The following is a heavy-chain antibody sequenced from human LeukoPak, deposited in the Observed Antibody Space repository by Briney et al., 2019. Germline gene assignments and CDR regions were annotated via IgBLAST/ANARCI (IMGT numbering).Heavy chain of an antibody. CDR2: IYYTGST. Sequence: SETLSLTCSVSGSSISGGTYYWGWIRQPPGKGLEWIGSIYYTGSTYDNPSLKSRVTIYVDTSKKKFSLKLSSVTAAETAVYYCARRGGSGRAFDFWGQGTVVSVSS. D-gene: IGHD1-26*01. CDR3: ARRGGSGRAFDF. CDR1: GSSISGGTYY. V-gene: IGHV4-39*01. J-gene: IGHJ4*02.